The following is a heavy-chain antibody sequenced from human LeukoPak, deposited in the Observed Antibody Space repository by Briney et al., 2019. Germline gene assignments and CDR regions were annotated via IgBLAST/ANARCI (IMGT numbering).Heavy chain of an antibody. CDR1: EFTFSVSW. J-gene: IGHJ4*02. V-gene: IGHV3-7*01. D-gene: IGHD1-1*01. Sequence: GGSLRLSCAASEFTFSVSWMSWVRQAPGKGLEWVANIKYDGSEKYYVDSVKGRFTISRDNAKNSLYLQMNSLRAEDTAVYYCARGGTTFEHWGQGTLVTVSS. CDR2: IKYDGSEK. CDR3: ARGGTTFEH.